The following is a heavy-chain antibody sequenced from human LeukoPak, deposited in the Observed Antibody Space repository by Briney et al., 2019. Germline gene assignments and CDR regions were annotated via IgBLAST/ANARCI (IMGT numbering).Heavy chain of an antibody. CDR2: IYYSGST. J-gene: IGHJ3*02. Sequence: SETLSLTCTVSGGSISSSNHYWGWIRQPPGKGLEWIGSIYYSGSTYYNPSLKSRVTISVDTSKNQFSLKLSSVTAADTAVYYCARVVLVTASLMAFDIRGQGTMVIVSS. CDR3: ARVVLVTASLMAFDI. CDR1: GGSISSSNHY. V-gene: IGHV4-39*01. D-gene: IGHD2-21*02.